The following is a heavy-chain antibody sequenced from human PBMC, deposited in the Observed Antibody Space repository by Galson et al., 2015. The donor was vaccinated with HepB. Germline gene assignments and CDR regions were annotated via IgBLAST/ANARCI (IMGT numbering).Heavy chain of an antibody. CDR2: IYYSGST. J-gene: IGHJ4*02. Sequence: SLTCIVSGGSINDYYWAWIRQPPGKGLEWIGYIYYSGSTNYNPSLKSRVTILVDTSKNQFSLKLTSVTAADTAVYYCARGATFLQHWGQGTLVSVSS. D-gene: IGHD4/OR15-4a*01. CDR3: ARGATFLQH. V-gene: IGHV4-59*01. CDR1: GGSINDYY.